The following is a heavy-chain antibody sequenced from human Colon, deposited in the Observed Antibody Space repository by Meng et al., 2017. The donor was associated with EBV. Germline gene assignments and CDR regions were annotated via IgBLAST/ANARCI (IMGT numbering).Heavy chain of an antibody. D-gene: IGHD3-22*01. CDR3: ARSRWLLLQL. Sequence: QGQLQQRGAGLLQPSETLSLPCTVYGGPFSGFYWTWIRQSPGKGLEWIGEIDDSGNIIYNPSLKSRVTISGDTSKNQFSLNVSSVTAADTAVYYCARSRWLLLQLWGQGTLVTVSS. J-gene: IGHJ4*02. CDR1: GGPFSGFY. CDR2: IDDSGNI. V-gene: IGHV4-34*01.